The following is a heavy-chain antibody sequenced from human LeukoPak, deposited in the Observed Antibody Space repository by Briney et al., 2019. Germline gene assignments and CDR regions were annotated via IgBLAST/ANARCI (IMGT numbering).Heavy chain of an antibody. Sequence: PSETLSLTCTVSGGSISTYFWSWIRQPPGKGLEWHGHIYFSGSTNYNPSLKSRVTISVDTSKNQFSLKLSSVTAAHTAVYYCARHKSSGSYPLDYWGQGILVTVSS. J-gene: IGHJ4*02. CDR2: IYFSGST. CDR1: GGSISTYF. CDR3: ARHKSSGSYPLDY. D-gene: IGHD3-22*01. V-gene: IGHV4-59*08.